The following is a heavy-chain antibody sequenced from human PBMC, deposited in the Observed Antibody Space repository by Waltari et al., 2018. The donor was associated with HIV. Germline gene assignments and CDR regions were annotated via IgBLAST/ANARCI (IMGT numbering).Heavy chain of an antibody. CDR3: ARDYVEAVHYGMDV. CDR2: IWYDGNNK. CDR1: GLAFSSTG. J-gene: IGHJ6*02. Sequence: QEQLVESGGGVVQPGRSLRLSCAASGLAFSSTGLHWVGQAPGKGLEWVAVIWYDGNNKYYADSVKGRFTISRDNSKNTLYLQMNSLRAEDTAVYHCARDYVEAVHYGMDVWGQGTMVTVSS. D-gene: IGHD2-21*01. V-gene: IGHV3-33*01.